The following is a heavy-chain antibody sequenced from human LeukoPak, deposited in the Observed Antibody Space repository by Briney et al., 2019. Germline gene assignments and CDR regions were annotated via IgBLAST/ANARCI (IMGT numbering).Heavy chain of an antibody. Sequence: SVKVSCKASGGTFSSYAISWVRQAPGQGLEWTGGIIPIFGTANYAQKFQGRVTITADKSTSTAYMELSSLRSEDTAVYYCARGTGSSWPPDYYYYMDVWGKGTTVTVSS. CDR1: GGTFSSYA. J-gene: IGHJ6*03. CDR3: ARGTGSSWPPDYYYYMDV. V-gene: IGHV1-69*06. CDR2: IIPIFGTA. D-gene: IGHD6-13*01.